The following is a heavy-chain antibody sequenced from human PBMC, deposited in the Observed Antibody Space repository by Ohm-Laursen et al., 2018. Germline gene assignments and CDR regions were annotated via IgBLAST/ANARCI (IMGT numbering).Heavy chain of an antibody. Sequence: SLRLSCAASGFTVCNNYMSWVRQAPGKGLEWVSFIYSGGSTYYADSVKGRFTISRDNSKNTLYLQMNSLRAEDTAVYYCARGPSGTATIGRGQGTLVTVSS. J-gene: IGHJ4*02. CDR2: IYSGGST. CDR1: GFTVCNNY. D-gene: IGHD5-24*01. V-gene: IGHV3-66*01. CDR3: ARGPSGTATIG.